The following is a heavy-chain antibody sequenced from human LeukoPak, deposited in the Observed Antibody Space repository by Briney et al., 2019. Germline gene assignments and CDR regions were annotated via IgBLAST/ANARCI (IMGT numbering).Heavy chain of an antibody. J-gene: IGHJ3*02. V-gene: IGHV4-34*01. Sequence: PSETLSLTCAVYGGSFSGYYWSCIRQPPGKGLEWIGEINHSGSTNYNPSLKSRVTISVDTSKNQFSLKLSSVTAADTAVYYCARDIVVVPAAYHDAFDIWGQGTMVTVSS. CDR3: ARDIVVVPAAYHDAFDI. CDR1: GGSFSGYY. D-gene: IGHD2-2*01. CDR2: INHSGST.